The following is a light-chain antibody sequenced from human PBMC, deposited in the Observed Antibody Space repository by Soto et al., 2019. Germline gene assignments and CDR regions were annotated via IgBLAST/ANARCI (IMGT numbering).Light chain of an antibody. CDR3: LQDHTSPLT. Sequence: AIQMTQSPSSLSASIGDGVTITCRASQGIRDYLGWYQQKPGKAPKLLIFSASSLQSGVPSRFSGSGSGTDFTLTIGSLQPEDFATYFCLQDHTSPLTFGQGTKVAIK. CDR2: SAS. J-gene: IGKJ1*01. V-gene: IGKV1-6*01. CDR1: QGIRDY.